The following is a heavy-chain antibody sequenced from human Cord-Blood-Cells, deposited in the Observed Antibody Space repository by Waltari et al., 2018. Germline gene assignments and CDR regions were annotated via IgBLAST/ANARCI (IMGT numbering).Heavy chain of an antibody. V-gene: IGHV3-43*02. Sequence: EVQLVEAGGGVVQPGGSLRLSCAASGFTFDAYAMPWVRQAPGKGLEWVSLISGDGGSTYYADSVKGRFTISRDNSKNSLYLQMNSLRTEDTALYYCAKDISLPPDYWGQGTLVTVSS. CDR1: GFTFDAYA. CDR3: AKDISLPPDY. CDR2: ISGDGGST. J-gene: IGHJ4*02.